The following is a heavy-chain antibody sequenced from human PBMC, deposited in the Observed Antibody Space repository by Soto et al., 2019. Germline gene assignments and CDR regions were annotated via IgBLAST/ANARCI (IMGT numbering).Heavy chain of an antibody. CDR1: GGTFSIYA. V-gene: IGHV1-69*13. CDR3: ARGLQPPGDIYYYGMDV. D-gene: IGHD4-4*01. J-gene: IGHJ6*02. CDR2: IIPIFGTA. Sequence: ASVKVSWKASGGTFSIYAISWVRQAPGQGLEWMGGIIPIFGTANYAQKFQGRVTITADESTSTAYMELSSLRSEDTAVYSCARGLQPPGDIYYYGMDVWGQGTTVTVSS.